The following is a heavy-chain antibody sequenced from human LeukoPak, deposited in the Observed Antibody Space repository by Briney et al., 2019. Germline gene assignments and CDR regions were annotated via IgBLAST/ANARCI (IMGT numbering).Heavy chain of an antibody. CDR1: GFTFDDYA. CDR3: AKAKIQLSMLDAFDI. D-gene: IGHD5-18*01. Sequence: GGSLRLSCAAPGFTFDDYAMHWVRQAPGKGLEWVSLISGDGGSTYYADSVKGRFTISRDNSKNSLYLQMNSLGTEDTALYYCAKAKIQLSMLDAFDIWGQGTMVTVSS. CDR2: ISGDGGST. V-gene: IGHV3-43*02. J-gene: IGHJ3*02.